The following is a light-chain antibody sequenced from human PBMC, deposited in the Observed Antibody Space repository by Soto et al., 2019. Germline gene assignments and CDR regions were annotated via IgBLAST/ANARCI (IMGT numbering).Light chain of an antibody. Sequence: DIVMTQSPLSLPVTPVEPAPISSRSSQSLLHSNGYIYLDWYLQKPGKSPKLLIYLGSNRASGVPDRLSGSGSGTDFTLQISRVEAEDFGIYYCMQTLQTPTFGQGTKVDIK. CDR3: MQTLQTPT. V-gene: IGKV2-28*01. CDR2: LGS. J-gene: IGKJ1*01. CDR1: QSLLHSNGYIY.